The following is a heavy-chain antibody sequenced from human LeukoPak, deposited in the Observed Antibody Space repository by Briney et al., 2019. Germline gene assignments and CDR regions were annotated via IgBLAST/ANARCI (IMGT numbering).Heavy chain of an antibody. CDR3: AKELDTMFFDY. J-gene: IGHJ4*02. CDR1: GFNFDRYT. Sequence: GGSLRLSCATSGFNFDRYTIHWVRQAPGKGLEWVSLAGWAGGTTFYSDSVRGRFTISRDSGKKSVYLQMNSLTTDDTAFYFCAKELDTMFFDYWGQGALVTVSS. V-gene: IGHV3-43*01. D-gene: IGHD3-10*02. CDR2: AGWAGGTT.